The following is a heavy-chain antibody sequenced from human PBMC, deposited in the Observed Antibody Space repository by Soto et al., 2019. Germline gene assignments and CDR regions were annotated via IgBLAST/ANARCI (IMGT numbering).Heavy chain of an antibody. CDR3: TTDSAVGDNWFDP. V-gene: IGHV3-15*01. CDR1: GFTFSNAW. D-gene: IGHD2-15*01. J-gene: IGHJ5*02. Sequence: EVQLVESGGGLVKPGGSLRLSCAASGFTFSNAWMSWVRQAPGKGLEWVGRIKSKTDGGTTDYAAPVKGRFTISRDDSKNTLYLQMNSLKTEDTAVYYCTTDSAVGDNWFDPWGQGTLVTVSS. CDR2: IKSKTDGGTT.